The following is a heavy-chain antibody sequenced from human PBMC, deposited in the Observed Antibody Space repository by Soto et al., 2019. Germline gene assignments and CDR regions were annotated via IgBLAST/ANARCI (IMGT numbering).Heavy chain of an antibody. V-gene: IGHV3-30*18. CDR2: ISYDGSNK. Sequence: LRLSCAASGFTFSSYGMHWVRQAPGKGLEWVAVISYDGSNKYYADSVKGRFTISRDNSKNTLYLQMNSLRAEDTAVYYCAKARFTLDYWGQGTLVTVSS. J-gene: IGHJ4*02. CDR1: GFTFSSYG. D-gene: IGHD3-3*01. CDR3: AKARFTLDY.